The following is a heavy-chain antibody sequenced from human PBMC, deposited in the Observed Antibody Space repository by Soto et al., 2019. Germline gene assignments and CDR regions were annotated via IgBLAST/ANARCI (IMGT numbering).Heavy chain of an antibody. V-gene: IGHV3-21*01. CDR3: ARDLRIAAAGTGYYMDV. CDR2: ISSSSSYI. D-gene: IGHD6-13*01. J-gene: IGHJ6*03. Sequence: EVQLVESGGGLVKPGGSLRLSCAASGFTFSSYSMNWVRQAPGKGLEWVSSISSSSSYIYYADSVKGRVTISRDNASNSLYQQMNSLRAEDTAVYYCARDLRIAAAGTGYYMDVWGKGTTVTVSS. CDR1: GFTFSSYS.